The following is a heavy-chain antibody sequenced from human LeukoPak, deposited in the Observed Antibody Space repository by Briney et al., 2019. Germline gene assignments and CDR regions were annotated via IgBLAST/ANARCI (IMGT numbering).Heavy chain of an antibody. CDR2: IHHAGST. V-gene: IGHV4-39*07. Sequence: SETLSLTCTVSGGSISSTRYYWGWIRQPPGKGLEWIATIHHAGSTYYNPSLESRVTISLDTSKNHFSLNLTSVTAADTAMYYCARVAERTWLPYDAAFDIWGRGTMVTVSS. CDR1: GGSISSTRYY. J-gene: IGHJ3*02. D-gene: IGHD3-9*01. CDR3: ARVAERTWLPYDAAFDI.